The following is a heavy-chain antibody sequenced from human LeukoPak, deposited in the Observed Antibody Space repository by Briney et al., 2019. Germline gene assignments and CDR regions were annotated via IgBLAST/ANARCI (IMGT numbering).Heavy chain of an antibody. CDR2: IKQDGSEK. J-gene: IGHJ4*02. CDR3: ARVSTRRIMIVGVVIISLDY. Sequence: PGGSLRLSCAASGFTFSRYWMSWVRQAPGKGLEWVANIKQDGSEKYYEDSVKGRFTISRDNAKNSLYLQMNSLRAEDTAVYYCARVSTRRIMIVGVVIISLDYWGQGTLVTVSS. CDR1: GFTFSRYW. V-gene: IGHV3-7*01. D-gene: IGHD3-3*01.